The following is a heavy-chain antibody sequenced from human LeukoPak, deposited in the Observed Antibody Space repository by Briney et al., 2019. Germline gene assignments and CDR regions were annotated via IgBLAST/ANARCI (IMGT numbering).Heavy chain of an antibody. CDR1: GYRFSDYW. D-gene: IGHD4-17*01. CDR2: IYPGDSDT. CDR3: ARRLGDYGTNFDY. V-gene: IGHV5-51*01. J-gene: IGHJ4*02. Sequence: PGGSLRLSCEGSGYRFSDYWIGWVRQKPGKGLEWMGIIYPGDSDTRYSPSFQGQVTISADKSISTAYLQWSSLKASDTAMYYCARRLGDYGTNFDYWGQGTLVTVSS.